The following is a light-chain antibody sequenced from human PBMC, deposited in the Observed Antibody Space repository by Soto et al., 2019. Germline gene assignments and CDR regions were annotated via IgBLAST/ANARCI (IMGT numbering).Light chain of an antibody. V-gene: IGKV3-15*01. CDR3: QQYNKWPLT. CDR1: ESVSSN. J-gene: IGKJ4*01. Sequence: EIVMTQSPATLSVSQGERATLSCRASESVSSNLAWYQPKPGQAPRLLIYGASTRATGIPARFSGSGSGTEFTLTISSLQSEDFAAYYCQQYNKWPLTFGGGTTVEIK. CDR2: GAS.